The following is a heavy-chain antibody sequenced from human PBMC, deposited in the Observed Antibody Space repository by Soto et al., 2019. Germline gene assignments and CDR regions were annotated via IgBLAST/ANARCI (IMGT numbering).Heavy chain of an antibody. J-gene: IGHJ4*02. Sequence: QVELVESGGGVVQPGRSLRLSCAASGFTFSTYGMHWVRQAPGKGLEWVAAMSYDGTKEYYVDSVKGRFTISRDNSRNTRFLQLNSLRAEDTAVYYCAKEYGSTWIDHWGQGTLVTVSS. D-gene: IGHD6-13*01. CDR2: MSYDGTKE. V-gene: IGHV3-30*18. CDR1: GFTFSTYG. CDR3: AKEYGSTWIDH.